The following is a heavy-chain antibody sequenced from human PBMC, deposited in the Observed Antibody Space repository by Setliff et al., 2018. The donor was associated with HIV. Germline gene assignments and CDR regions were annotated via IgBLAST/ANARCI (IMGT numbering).Heavy chain of an antibody. D-gene: IGHD2-8*01. Sequence: ASVKVSCKASGYTFTNYGITWVRQAPGQGLEWMGWISAYSGNTNYAQKLLGRVTMTTDTSTSTAYMELRSLRSDDTAVYYCARGYCTNGFCQSFDYGGQGTLVTVSA. J-gene: IGHJ4*02. CDR2: ISAYSGNT. CDR1: GYTFTNYG. V-gene: IGHV1-18*01. CDR3: ARGYCTNGFCQSFDY.